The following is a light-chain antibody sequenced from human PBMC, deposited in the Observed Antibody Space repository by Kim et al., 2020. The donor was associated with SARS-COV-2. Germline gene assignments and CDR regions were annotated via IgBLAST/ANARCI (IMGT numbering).Light chain of an antibody. CDR1: SLSTSY. CDR2: GKN. J-gene: IGLJ2*01. V-gene: IGLV3-19*01. Sequence: ALGQALRITCQGDSLSTSYASWFQQKPGQAPLLGMSGKNSRPSGIPDRFSASSSGDTASLTITGAQAEDEADYYCYSRDSNDNHLIFGGGTRLTVL. CDR3: YSRDSNDNHLI.